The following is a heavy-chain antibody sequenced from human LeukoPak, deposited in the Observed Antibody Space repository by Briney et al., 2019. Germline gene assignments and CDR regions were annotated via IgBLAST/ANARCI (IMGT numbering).Heavy chain of an antibody. D-gene: IGHD4-23*01. CDR1: GGSFSGYY. CDR2: IYYSGST. Sequence: SETLSLTCAVYGGSFSGYYWSWIRQPPGKGLEWIGYIYYSGSTYYNPSLKSRVTISVDTSKNQFSLKLSSVTAADTAVYYCARDLLDEGNHLDYWGQGTLVTVSS. V-gene: IGHV4-30-4*08. J-gene: IGHJ4*02. CDR3: ARDLLDEGNHLDY.